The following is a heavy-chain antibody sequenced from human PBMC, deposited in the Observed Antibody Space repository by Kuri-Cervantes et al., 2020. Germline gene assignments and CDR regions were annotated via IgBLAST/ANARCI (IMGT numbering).Heavy chain of an antibody. D-gene: IGHD3-3*01. Sequence: SETLSLTCTVSGGSISSGTYYWSWIRQPAGKGLEWVGRIHSSGSTNSYPSLKSRVTVSLDASKNQFFLNLDSVTAADTAVYYCARRETYDFWSGPHFDYWGQGTLVTVSS. V-gene: IGHV4-61*02. CDR1: GGSISSGTYY. CDR2: IHSSGST. J-gene: IGHJ4*02. CDR3: ARRETYDFWSGPHFDY.